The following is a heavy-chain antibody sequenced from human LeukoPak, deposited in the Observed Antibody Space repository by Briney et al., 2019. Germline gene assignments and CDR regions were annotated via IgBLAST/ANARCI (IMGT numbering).Heavy chain of an antibody. CDR3: ARDGGGFGELPFDY. CDR2: ISAYNGNT. CDR1: GYTFTSYG. V-gene: IGHV1-18*01. D-gene: IGHD3-10*01. Sequence: ASVKVSCKASGYTFTSYGISWVRQAPGQGLEWIGWISAYNGNTDYAQKLQGRVTMTTDTSTSTAYMELRSLRSDDTAVYYCARDGGGFGELPFDYWGQGTLVTVSS. J-gene: IGHJ4*02.